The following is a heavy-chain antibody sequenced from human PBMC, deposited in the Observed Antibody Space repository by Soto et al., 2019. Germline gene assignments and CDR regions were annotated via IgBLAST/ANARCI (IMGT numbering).Heavy chain of an antibody. J-gene: IGHJ3*01. CDR3: AYSTGWYRHDV. CDR2: IFHSGDT. CDR1: GDSISNSRW. D-gene: IGHD6-19*01. Sequence: QVQLQESGPGLVKPSGTLSLTCAVSGDSISNSRWWTWVRQPPGKGLGWIGDIFHSGDTNYNPSLNSRVFISVDKSQNQFSLKVSSVTAADTAVYYCAYSTGWYRHDVWGQGTLVTVSS. V-gene: IGHV4-4*02.